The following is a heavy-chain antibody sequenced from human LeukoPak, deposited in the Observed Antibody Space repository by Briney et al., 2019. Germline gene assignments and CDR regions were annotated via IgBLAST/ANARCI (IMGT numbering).Heavy chain of an antibody. J-gene: IGHJ1*01. CDR3: ARGPSYFQH. V-gene: IGHV6-1*01. Sequence: SQILSLTCAISGDTVSSNSATWNWIRQSPSRGLEWLGRTYYRSKWYKYYAVSVKGRITINPDTSKNQFSLQLNSVTPEDTAVYYCARGPSYFQHWGQGTPVTVSS. CDR2: TYYRSKWYK. CDR1: GDTVSSNSAT.